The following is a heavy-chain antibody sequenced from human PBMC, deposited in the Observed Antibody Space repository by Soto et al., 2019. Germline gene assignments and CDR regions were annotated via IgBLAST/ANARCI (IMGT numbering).Heavy chain of an antibody. J-gene: IGHJ4*02. CDR3: ARGPAYIDGWRTFDL. V-gene: IGHV4-61*01. CDR1: DDSFNDAKHY. CDR2: TYCNGDT. Sequence: LLQGSGPGVLGPPATLSLTCTVSDDSFNDAKHYRGPILQPLGEATGGIGNTYCNGDTKYNPALRSRVTMSEDTSKNQFSLRLSSVTAADTAVYFCARGPAYIDGWRTFDLWGRGILVTVSS. D-gene: IGHD6-19*01.